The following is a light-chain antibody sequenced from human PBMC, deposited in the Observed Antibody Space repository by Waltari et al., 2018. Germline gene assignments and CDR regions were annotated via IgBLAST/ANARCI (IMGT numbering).Light chain of an antibody. CDR3: CSYAGSNTPMV. CDR1: SRDVGSYNL. Sequence: QSALTQPASVSGSPGQSITISCTGTSRDVGSYNLVSWYQQHPGKAPKLMIYEVSRRPSGVSNRFSGSKSGNTASLTISGLQAEDESDYYCCSYAGSNTPMVFGGGTKLTVL. J-gene: IGLJ2*01. V-gene: IGLV2-23*02. CDR2: EVS.